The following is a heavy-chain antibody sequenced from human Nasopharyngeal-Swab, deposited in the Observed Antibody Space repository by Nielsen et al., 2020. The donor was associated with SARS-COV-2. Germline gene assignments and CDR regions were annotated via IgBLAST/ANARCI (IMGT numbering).Heavy chain of an antibody. J-gene: IGHJ4*02. CDR2: INNRGDDT. D-gene: IGHD2-2*01. V-gene: IGHV3-23*01. Sequence: GESLKISCAASGFIFSNYAMSWVRQAPGKGLEWVSTINNRGDDTHYVDSVRGRFTVSRDNSKNTLSLQMNSLRIEDTAVYYCAKEAGGGSSSGLDYWGQGTLVTVSP. CDR1: GFIFSNYA. CDR3: AKEAGGGSSSGLDY.